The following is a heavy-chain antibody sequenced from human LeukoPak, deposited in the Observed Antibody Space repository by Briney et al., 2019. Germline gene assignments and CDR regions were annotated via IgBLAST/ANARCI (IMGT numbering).Heavy chain of an antibody. V-gene: IGHV1-69*05. CDR2: IIPIFGTA. CDR1: GGTFSSYA. D-gene: IGHD6-13*01. J-gene: IGHJ4*02. Sequence: SVKVSCKASGGTFSSYAISWVRQAPGQGLEWMGVIIPIFGTANYAQKFQGRVTITTDESTSTAYMELSSLRSEDTAVYYCARGGYSSPPFDYWGQGTLVTVSS. CDR3: ARGGYSSPPFDY.